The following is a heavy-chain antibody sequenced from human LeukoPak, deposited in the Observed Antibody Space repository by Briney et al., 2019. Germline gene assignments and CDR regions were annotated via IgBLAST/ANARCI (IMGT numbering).Heavy chain of an antibody. CDR2: IYSGGST. Sequence: GGSLRLSCAASGFTVSSNYMSWVRQAPGKGLEWVSVIYSGGSTYYADSVKGRFTISRDNSKNTLYLQVNSLRAEDTAVYYCARQLAVAGDNWFDPWGQGTLVTVSS. V-gene: IGHV3-66*04. CDR3: ARQLAVAGDNWFDP. D-gene: IGHD6-19*01. CDR1: GFTVSSNY. J-gene: IGHJ5*02.